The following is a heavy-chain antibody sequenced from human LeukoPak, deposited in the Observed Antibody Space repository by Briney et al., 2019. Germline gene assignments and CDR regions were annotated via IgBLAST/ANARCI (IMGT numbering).Heavy chain of an antibody. J-gene: IGHJ5*02. CDR2: MYSGGSGGST. D-gene: IGHD3-22*01. CDR3: ARDLEDYYDSSPRWFDP. V-gene: IGHV3-53*05. Sequence: GGSLRLSCAASGLSVGRNFMSWVRQAPGKGLEWVSVMYSGGSGGSTYYADSVKGRFTISRDNSKNTLYLQMNSLRAEDTAVYYCARDLEDYYDSSPRWFDPWGQGTLVTVSS. CDR1: GLSVGRNF.